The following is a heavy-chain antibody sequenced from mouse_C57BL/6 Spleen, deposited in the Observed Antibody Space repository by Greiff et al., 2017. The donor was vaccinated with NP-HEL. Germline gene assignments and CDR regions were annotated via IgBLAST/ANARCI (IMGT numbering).Heavy chain of an antibody. D-gene: IGHD1-1*01. CDR3: ARSTTVVDY. CDR1: GYTFTDYY. CDR2: IYPGSGNT. Sequence: QVQLQQSGAELVRPGASVKLSCKASGYTFTDYYINWVKQRPGQGLEWIARIYPGSGNTYYNENVKGKATLTAEKSSSTAYMQLSSLTSEDSAVYFCARSTTVVDYWGQGTTLTVSS. V-gene: IGHV1-76*01. J-gene: IGHJ2*01.